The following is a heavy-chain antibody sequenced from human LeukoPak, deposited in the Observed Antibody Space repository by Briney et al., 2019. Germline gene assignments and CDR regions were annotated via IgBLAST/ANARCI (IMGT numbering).Heavy chain of an antibody. CDR2: IHPSTGNP. D-gene: IGHD3-16*02. V-gene: IGHV7-4-1*02. CDR3: ARAFQSLGGLSLPDY. Sequence: AASVKVSCKASGYSFTNYAMNWVRQAPGQGLEWMGWIHPSTGNPTYAQGFTGRFVFSLDTSVSTTYLQISSLKAEHTAVYFCARAFQSLGGLSLPDYWGQGTLVTVSS. J-gene: IGHJ4*02. CDR1: GYSFTNYA.